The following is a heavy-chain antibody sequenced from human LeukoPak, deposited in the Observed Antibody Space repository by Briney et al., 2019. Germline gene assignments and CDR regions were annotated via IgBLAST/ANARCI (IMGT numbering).Heavy chain of an antibody. V-gene: IGHV3-7*01. CDR3: ARDTRGDTMVRGVTQYYYYYGMDV. CDR2: IKQDGSEK. Sequence: PGGSLRLSCAASGFTFSSYWMSWVRQAPGKGLEWVANIKQDGSEKYYVDSVKGRFTISRDNAKNSLYLQMNSLRAEDTAVYYCARDTRGDTMVRGVTQYYYYYGMDVWGQGTTVTVSS. J-gene: IGHJ6*02. CDR1: GFTFSSYW. D-gene: IGHD3-10*01.